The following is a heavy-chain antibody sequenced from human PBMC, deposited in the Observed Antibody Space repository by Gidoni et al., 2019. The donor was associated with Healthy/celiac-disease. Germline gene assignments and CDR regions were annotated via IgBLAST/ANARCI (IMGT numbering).Heavy chain of an antibody. D-gene: IGHD3-3*01. V-gene: IGHV4-59*01. J-gene: IGHJ5*02. CDR2: IYYSGSP. CDR1: GGSISSSY. Sequence: QVQLQESGPGLVKPSETLSLTCTVSGGSISSSYWSWIRQPPGKGLEWIGYIYYSGSPNYNPSLKSRVTISVDTSKNQFALKLISVTAADTAVYYCAGYNYDFWSGYYTGSWFDPWGQGTLVTVSS. CDR3: AGYNYDFWSGYYTGSWFDP.